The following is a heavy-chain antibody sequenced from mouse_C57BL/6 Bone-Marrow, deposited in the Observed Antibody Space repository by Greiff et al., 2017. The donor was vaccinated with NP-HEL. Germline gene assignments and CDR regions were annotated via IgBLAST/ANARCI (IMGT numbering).Heavy chain of an antibody. CDR1: GFTFTDYY. Sequence: VQLKQSGAELVRPGASVKLSCTASGFTFTDYYMHWVKQRPEQGLEWIGWIDPENGDTEYASKFQGKATITADTSSNTAYLQLSSLTSEDTAVYYSTTGFAMDYWGQGTSVTVSS. V-gene: IGHV14-4*01. J-gene: IGHJ4*01. CDR2: IDPENGDT. CDR3: TTGFAMDY.